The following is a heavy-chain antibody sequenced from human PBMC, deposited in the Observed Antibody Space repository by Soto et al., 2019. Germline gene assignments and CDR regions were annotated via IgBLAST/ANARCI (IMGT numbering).Heavy chain of an antibody. CDR2: ISGRGGST. V-gene: IGHV3-23*01. Sequence: EVQLLESGGGLVQPGGSLRLSCAASGFTFSSYAMSWVRQAPGKGLEWVSAISGRGGSTYYADAVKGRFTISRDNSKNTLYLQKNSLRDEDTAVYYCAKAHVGITFGGVIPGSRAPLGYWGQGTLVTVSS. J-gene: IGHJ4*02. CDR1: GFTFSSYA. CDR3: AKAHVGITFGGVIPGSRAPLGY. D-gene: IGHD3-16*02.